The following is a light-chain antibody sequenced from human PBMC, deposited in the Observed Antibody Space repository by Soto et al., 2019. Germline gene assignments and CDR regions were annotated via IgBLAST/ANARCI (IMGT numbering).Light chain of an antibody. Sequence: DIQMTQSPSSLSASVGDTVTITCRASQDIITHLAGYQQRPGKVPNLLIYGASTLHSGVPSRSRGSGSGTHFTLTISSLQPEDVATYYCQNYHLALGTFGQGTRIEIK. CDR3: QNYHLALGT. CDR1: QDIITH. J-gene: IGKJ5*01. V-gene: IGKV1-27*01. CDR2: GAS.